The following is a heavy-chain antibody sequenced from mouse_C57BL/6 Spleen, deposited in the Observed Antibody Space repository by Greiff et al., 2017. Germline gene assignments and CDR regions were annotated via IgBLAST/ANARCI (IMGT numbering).Heavy chain of an antibody. V-gene: IGHV1-26*01. CDR3: ARRRSMAYYFDY. Sequence: EVQLQQSGPELVKPGASVKISCKASGYTFTDYYMNWVKQSHGKSLEWIGDINPNNGGTSYNQKFKGKATLTVDKSSSTAYMELRSLTSEDSAVYYCARRRSMAYYFDYWGQGTTLTVSS. CDR1: GYTFTDYY. J-gene: IGHJ2*01. CDR2: INPNNGGT.